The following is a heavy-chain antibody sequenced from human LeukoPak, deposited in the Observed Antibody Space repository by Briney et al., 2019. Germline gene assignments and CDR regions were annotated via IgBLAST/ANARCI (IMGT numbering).Heavy chain of an antibody. J-gene: IGHJ4*02. V-gene: IGHV3-7*02. Sequence: GGSLRLSCAASGFIFSHNWMSWVRQVPGKGLEWVANLKPDGSDKYYVDSVKGRFTISRDNAKNSLYLQMDSLGAEDTAVYYCATELQWSFYYWGQGTLVTVSS. D-gene: IGHD2-15*01. CDR3: ATELQWSFYY. CDR1: GFIFSHNW. CDR2: LKPDGSDK.